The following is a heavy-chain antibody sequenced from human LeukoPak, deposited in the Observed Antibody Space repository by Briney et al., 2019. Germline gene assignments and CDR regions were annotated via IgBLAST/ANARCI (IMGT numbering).Heavy chain of an antibody. Sequence: ASVKVSCKASGYTFTGYYMHWVRQAPGQGLEWMGWINPNSGGTNYAQKFQGRVTMTRDTSISTAYMELSGLRSDDTAVYYCARAGPHDFWSGHWGQGTLVTVSS. CDR1: GYTFTGYY. V-gene: IGHV1-2*02. CDR3: ARAGPHDFWSGH. J-gene: IGHJ4*02. D-gene: IGHD3-3*01. CDR2: INPNSGGT.